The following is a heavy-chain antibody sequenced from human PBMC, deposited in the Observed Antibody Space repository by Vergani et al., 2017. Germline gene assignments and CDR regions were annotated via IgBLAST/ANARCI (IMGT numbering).Heavy chain of an antibody. CDR2: ISYDGSNK. V-gene: IGHV3-30*04. CDR1: GFTFSSYA. D-gene: IGHD6-6*01. CDR3: ARDWRSSIEALSYLDY. Sequence: QVQLVESGGGVVQPGRSLRLSCAASGFTFSSYAMHWVRQAPGKGLEWVAVISYDGSNKYYADSVKGRFTNSRDNSKNTLYLQMNSLSAEDTSVYYCARDWRSSIEALSYLDYWGQGTLVTVSS. J-gene: IGHJ4*02.